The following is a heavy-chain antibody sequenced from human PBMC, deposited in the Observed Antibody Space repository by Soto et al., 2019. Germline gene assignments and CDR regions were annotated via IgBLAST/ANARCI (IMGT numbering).Heavy chain of an antibody. Sequence: SETLSLTCTVSGGSISSYYWSWIRQPPGKGLEWIGYIYYSGSTNYNPSLKSRVTISVDTSKNQFSLKLSSVTAADTAVYYCARDSPAPRWDRGIFDIWGQGTMVTVSS. J-gene: IGHJ3*02. CDR1: GGSISSYY. D-gene: IGHD1-26*01. CDR2: IYYSGST. V-gene: IGHV4-59*01. CDR3: ARDSPAPRWDRGIFDI.